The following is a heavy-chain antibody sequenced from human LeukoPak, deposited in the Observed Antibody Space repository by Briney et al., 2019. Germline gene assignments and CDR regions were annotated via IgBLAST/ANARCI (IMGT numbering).Heavy chain of an antibody. CDR1: GFTFSSYE. Sequence: GGSLRLSCVAPGFTFSSYEMYWVRQAPGKGLEWVSYISSGGGTKHYADSVKGRFTTSRDDAKSSLYLWMNSLRVEDTAVYYCTKLAVASPDSWGQGTPVTVSS. CDR3: TKLAVASPDS. CDR2: ISSGGGTK. D-gene: IGHD6-19*01. V-gene: IGHV3-48*03. J-gene: IGHJ4*02.